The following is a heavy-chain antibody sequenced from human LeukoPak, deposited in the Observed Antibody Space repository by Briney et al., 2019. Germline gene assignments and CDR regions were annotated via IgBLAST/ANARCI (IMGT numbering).Heavy chain of an antibody. J-gene: IGHJ4*02. V-gene: IGHV4-30-2*01. CDR3: ARDLDSGGQIDY. CDR1: GGSISSGGYY. Sequence: PSQTLSLTCTVSGGSISSGGYYWSWIRQPPGKGLEWIGYISHSGSTYYNPSLKSRVTISVDRSKNQFYLKLNSVTAADTAVYYCARDLDSGGQIDYWGQGTLVTVSS. CDR2: ISHSGST. D-gene: IGHD6-19*01.